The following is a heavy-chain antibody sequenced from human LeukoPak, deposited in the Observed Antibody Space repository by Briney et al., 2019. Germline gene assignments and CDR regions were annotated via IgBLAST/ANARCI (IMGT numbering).Heavy chain of an antibody. CDR2: IFPIFGTA. Sequence: SVKVSCKASGGTFSSYAISWVRQAPGQGLEWMGRIFPIFGTANYAQKFQGRVTITTDESTSTAYMELSSLRSEDTAVYYCARDGNYYDSSGYFDYWGQGTLVTVSS. D-gene: IGHD3-22*01. CDR1: GGTFSSYA. J-gene: IGHJ4*02. CDR3: ARDGNYYDSSGYFDY. V-gene: IGHV1-69*05.